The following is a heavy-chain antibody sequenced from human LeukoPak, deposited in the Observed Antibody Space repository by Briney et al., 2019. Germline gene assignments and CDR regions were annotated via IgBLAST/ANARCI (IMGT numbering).Heavy chain of an antibody. D-gene: IGHD1-14*01. J-gene: IGHJ6*03. CDR2: ISSSSSTI. Sequence: GGSLRLSCAASGFTFSSYSMNWVRQAPGKGLEWVSYISSSSSTIYYADSVKGRFTISRDNAKNSLYLQMNSLRVEDTAVYYCARSIHNHYYHYMDVWGKGTTVTVSS. CDR3: ARSIHNHYYHYMDV. CDR1: GFTFSSYS. V-gene: IGHV3-48*01.